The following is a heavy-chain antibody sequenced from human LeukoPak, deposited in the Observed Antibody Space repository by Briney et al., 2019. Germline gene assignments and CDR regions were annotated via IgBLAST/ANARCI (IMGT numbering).Heavy chain of an antibody. J-gene: IGHJ5*02. CDR3: ARLMITFGGVIDH. D-gene: IGHD3-16*01. CDR1: GFTVSSNY. CDR2: IYSGGST. Sequence: GGSLRPSCAASGFTVSSNYMGWVRQAPGKGLEWVSVIYSGGSTYYADSVKGRFAISRDNSKNTLYLQMNSLRAEDTAVYYCARLMITFGGVIDHWGQGTLATVSS. V-gene: IGHV3-53*01.